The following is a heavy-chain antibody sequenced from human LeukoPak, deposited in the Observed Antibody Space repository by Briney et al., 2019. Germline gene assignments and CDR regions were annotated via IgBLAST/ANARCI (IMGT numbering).Heavy chain of an antibody. J-gene: IGHJ4*02. V-gene: IGHV1-46*01. D-gene: IGHD3-22*01. CDR2: INPSGGST. Sequence: ASVKVSCKASGYTFTSYYMHWVRQAPGQGLEWVVIINPSGGSTSYAQKFQGRVTMTRDMSTSTVYMELSSLRSEDTAVYYCARVADYYDSSGYPDYWGQGTLVTVSS. CDR1: GYTFTSYY. CDR3: ARVADYYDSSGYPDY.